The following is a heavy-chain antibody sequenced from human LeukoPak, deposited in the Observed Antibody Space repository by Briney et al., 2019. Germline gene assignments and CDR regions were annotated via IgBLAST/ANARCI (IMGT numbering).Heavy chain of an antibody. J-gene: IGHJ4*02. CDR3: AKDVNVLLWFGELVLDY. D-gene: IGHD3-10*01. CDR1: GFTFSSYG. CDR2: ISYDGSNK. Sequence: GGSLRLSCAASGFTFSSYGMHWVRQAPGKGLEWVAVISYDGSNKYYADSVKGRFTISRDNSKNTLYLQMNSLRAEDTAVYYCAKDVNVLLWFGELVLDYWGQGTLVTVSS. V-gene: IGHV3-30*18.